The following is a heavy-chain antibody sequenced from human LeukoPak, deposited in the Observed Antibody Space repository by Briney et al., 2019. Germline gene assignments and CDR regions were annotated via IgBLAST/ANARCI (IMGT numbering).Heavy chain of an antibody. Sequence: SETLSLTCAVYGVSFSGYYWSWIRQPPGKGLEWIGEINHSGSTNYNPSLKSRVTISVDTSKNQFSLKLSSVTAADTAVYYCARGFDPWGQGTLVTVSS. CDR2: INHSGST. J-gene: IGHJ5*02. CDR3: ARGFDP. CDR1: GVSFSGYY. V-gene: IGHV4-34*01.